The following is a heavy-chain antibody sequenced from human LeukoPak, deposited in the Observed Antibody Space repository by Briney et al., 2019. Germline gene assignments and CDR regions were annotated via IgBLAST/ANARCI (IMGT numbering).Heavy chain of an antibody. V-gene: IGHV1-69*05. CDR1: GGTFSSYA. D-gene: IGHD3-16*02. CDR2: IIPIFGTA. J-gene: IGHJ4*02. Sequence: VASVKVSCKASGGTFSSYAISWVRQAPGQGLEWMGRIIPIFGTANYAQKFQGRVTITTDESTSTAYMELSSLRSEDTAVYYCARSDYDYVWGSYRYYYWGQGTLVTVSS. CDR3: ARSDYDYVWGSYRYYY.